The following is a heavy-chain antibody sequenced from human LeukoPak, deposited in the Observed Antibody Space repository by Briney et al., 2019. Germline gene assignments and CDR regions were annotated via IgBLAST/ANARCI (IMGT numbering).Heavy chain of an antibody. CDR1: GFTVSSNY. Sequence: GGSLRLSCAASGFTVSSNYMSWVRQAPGKGLEWVSVIYSSGSTYYADSVKGRFTISRDNSKNTLYLQMNSLRAEDTAVYYCAKDLGQQLPHLYWGQGTLVTVSS. J-gene: IGHJ4*02. CDR2: IYSSGST. CDR3: AKDLGQQLPHLY. D-gene: IGHD6-13*01. V-gene: IGHV3-66*01.